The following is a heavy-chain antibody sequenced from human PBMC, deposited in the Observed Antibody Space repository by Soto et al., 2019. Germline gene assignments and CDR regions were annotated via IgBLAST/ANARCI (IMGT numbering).Heavy chain of an antibody. V-gene: IGHV2-5*02. CDR2: IYGDDDK. D-gene: IGHD1-1*01. J-gene: IGHJ4*02. CDR1: GFSLNTDTVA. Sequence: QITLKESGPTLVKPTQTLTLTCTFSGFSLNTDTVAVGWVRQPPGKALEWLALIYGDDDKRYSPSLGTRLTVTKDTARNQVVLTMTNVDTVDTATYYCAHNRRERLRDDFDYWGQGTLVTVSS. CDR3: AHNRRERLRDDFDY.